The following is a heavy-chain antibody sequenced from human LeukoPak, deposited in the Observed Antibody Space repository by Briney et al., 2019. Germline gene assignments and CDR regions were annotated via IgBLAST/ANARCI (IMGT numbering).Heavy chain of an antibody. V-gene: IGHV4-34*01. CDR3: AREDYRSGSVDY. Sequence: SETLSLTCAVYGGSFSGYYWTWIRQPPGKGLEWLGEINHSGSTNYNPSLKSRVTISVDTSKNQFSLKLSSVTAADTAVYYCAREDYRSGSVDYWGQGTLVTVSS. D-gene: IGHD3-10*01. J-gene: IGHJ4*02. CDR2: INHSGST. CDR1: GGSFSGYY.